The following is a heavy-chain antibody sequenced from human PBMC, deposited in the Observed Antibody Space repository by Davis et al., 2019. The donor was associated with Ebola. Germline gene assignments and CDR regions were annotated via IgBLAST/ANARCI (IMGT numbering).Heavy chain of an antibody. V-gene: IGHV4-31*02. CDR2: IYYSGST. Sequence: SCTVSGGSISSGGYYWSWIRQHPGKGLEWIGYIYYSGSTYYNPSLKSRVTISVDTSKNQFSLKLSSVTAADTAVYYCARACRDGYNLDAFDIWGQGTMVTVSS. CDR1: GGSISSGGYY. D-gene: IGHD5-24*01. CDR3: ARACRDGYNLDAFDI. J-gene: IGHJ3*02.